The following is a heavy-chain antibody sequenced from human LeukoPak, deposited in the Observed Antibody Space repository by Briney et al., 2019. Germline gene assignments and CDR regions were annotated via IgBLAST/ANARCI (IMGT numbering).Heavy chain of an antibody. Sequence: SETLSLACTVSGGSISSHYWSWFRQTPGERPEWIAFIYYSGTTNYNPSLKGRVTISIDSSKNQFSLKLSSVTAADTAIYYCARGTGFYDSSGHYYWGYFDSWGQGTLVPVSS. CDR1: GGSISSHY. CDR2: IYYSGTT. D-gene: IGHD3-22*01. CDR3: ARGTGFYDSSGHYYWGYFDS. J-gene: IGHJ4*02. V-gene: IGHV4-59*11.